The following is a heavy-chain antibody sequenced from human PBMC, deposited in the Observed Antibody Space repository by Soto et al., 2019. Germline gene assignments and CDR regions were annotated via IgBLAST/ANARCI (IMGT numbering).Heavy chain of an antibody. Sequence: EVQLLESGGDLVQPGGSLRLSCAASGFTFSTFVMNWVRQAPGEGLEWLSAISTSGDRTYYADSVKGRFTISRDNSKNTSYLQMHNLRVQKPAIFFCAKHFHSGGGGPNWFDPWGQGTLVTVSS. D-gene: IGHD2-21*01. CDR1: GFTFSTFV. J-gene: IGHJ5*02. V-gene: IGHV3-23*01. CDR2: ISTSGDRT. CDR3: AKHFHSGGGGPNWFDP.